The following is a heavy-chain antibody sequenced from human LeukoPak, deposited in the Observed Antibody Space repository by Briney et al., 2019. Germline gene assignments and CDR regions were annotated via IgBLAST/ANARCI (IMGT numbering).Heavy chain of an antibody. CDR1: GYSFTTYW. D-gene: IGHD3-10*01. CDR2: IYPGDSDT. Sequence: GESLKISCKGSGYSFTTYWIGWVRQVPGKGLEWMGIIYPGDSDTRYNPSFQGQVTISVDKSISTAYLQWRSLKASDTAMYYCARPFGEAVETTLGGVDYWGQGTLVTVSS. CDR3: ARPFGEAVETTLGGVDY. J-gene: IGHJ4*02. V-gene: IGHV5-51*01.